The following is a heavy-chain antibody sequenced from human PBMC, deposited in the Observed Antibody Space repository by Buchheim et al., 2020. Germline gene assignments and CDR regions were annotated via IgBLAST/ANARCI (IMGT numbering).Heavy chain of an antibody. J-gene: IGHJ4*02. CDR1: GFTFSSYG. Sequence: VQLLESGGGLVQPGRPLRLSCAASGFTFSSYGMHWVRQAPGKGLEWVAVLSYDGSNKYYADSVKGRFTISRDNSKNTLYLQMNSLRAEDTAVYYCVVGERLSAAAGPFDYWGQGTL. CDR3: VVGERLSAAAGPFDY. CDR2: LSYDGSNK. V-gene: IGHV3-30*03. D-gene: IGHD6-13*01.